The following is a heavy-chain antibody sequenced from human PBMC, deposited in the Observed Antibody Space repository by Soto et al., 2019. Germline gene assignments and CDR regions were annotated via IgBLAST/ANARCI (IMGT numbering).Heavy chain of an antibody. CDR1: GFTFRSYN. D-gene: IGHD5-18*01. Sequence: PGGSLRLSCAASGFTFRSYNMNWVRQAPGKGLEWVSFITSDSGTIYYADSVKGRFTISRDNAKNSLYLQMNSLRDDDTAVYYFARTEVGYIYNFVHWGQGILVTVSS. CDR3: ARTEVGYIYNFVH. V-gene: IGHV3-48*02. CDR2: ITSDSGTI. J-gene: IGHJ4*02.